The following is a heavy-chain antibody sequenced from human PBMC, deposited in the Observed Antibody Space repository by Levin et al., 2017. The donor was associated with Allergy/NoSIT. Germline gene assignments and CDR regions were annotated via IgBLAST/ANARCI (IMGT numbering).Heavy chain of an antibody. Sequence: KISCKASGGTFSSYAISWVRQAPGQGLEWMGGIIPIFGTANYAQKFQGRVTITADESTSTAYMELSSLRSEDTAVYYCARDRNSGSYYYYYGMDVWGQGTTVTVSS. CDR2: IIPIFGTA. J-gene: IGHJ6*02. CDR3: ARDRNSGSYYYYYGMDV. D-gene: IGHD1-26*01. V-gene: IGHV1-69*01. CDR1: GGTFSSYA.